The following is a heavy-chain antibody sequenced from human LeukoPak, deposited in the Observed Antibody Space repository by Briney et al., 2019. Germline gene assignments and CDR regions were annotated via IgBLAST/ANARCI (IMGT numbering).Heavy chain of an antibody. CDR2: IYYSGST. CDR1: GGSISSSSYS. J-gene: IGHJ4*02. Sequence: SETLSLTCTVSGGSISSSSYSWSWIRQPPGKGLEWIGYIYYSGSTYYNPSLKSRVTISVDTSKNQFSLKLSSVTAADTAVYYCARNDYYGSGHYYFDYWGQGTLVTVSS. V-gene: IGHV4-30-4*07. D-gene: IGHD3-10*01. CDR3: ARNDYYGSGHYYFDY.